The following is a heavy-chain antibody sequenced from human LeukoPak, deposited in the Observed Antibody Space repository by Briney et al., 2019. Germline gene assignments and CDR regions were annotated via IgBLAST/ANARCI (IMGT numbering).Heavy chain of an antibody. V-gene: IGHV3-11*04. Sequence: GGSLRLSCAVSGFTFSDSYMAWLRQAPGKGLESLSYISPSGTDISYADSVKGRFTISRDNAKNSLYLQMNSLRAEDTAVYYCARAPGHMGFFDYWGQGSLVTVSS. CDR1: GFTFSDSY. D-gene: IGHD2-21*01. CDR3: ARAPGHMGFFDY. J-gene: IGHJ4*02. CDR2: ISPSGTDI.